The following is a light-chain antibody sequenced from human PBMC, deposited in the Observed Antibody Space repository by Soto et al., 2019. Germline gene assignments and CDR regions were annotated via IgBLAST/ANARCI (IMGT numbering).Light chain of an antibody. V-gene: IGLV1-51*02. Sequence: QSVLTQPPSVSAAPGQKVTMSCSGSSSNIGRYYVYWHQQLPGTAPKLLIYENDKRPSGIPDRFSGSKSGTSATLGITGLQTGDEADYYCGTWDSSLTTFVFGTGTKLTVL. J-gene: IGLJ1*01. CDR1: SSNIGRYY. CDR3: GTWDSSLTTFV. CDR2: END.